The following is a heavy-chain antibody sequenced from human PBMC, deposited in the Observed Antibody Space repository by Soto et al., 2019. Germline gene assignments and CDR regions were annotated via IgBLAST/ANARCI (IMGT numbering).Heavy chain of an antibody. CDR2: ISPKSGGT. CDR3: ARVTIFGVFFNWFDP. D-gene: IGHD3-3*01. CDR1: EYTFSGYY. Sequence: ASVKVSCKASEYTFSGYYMHWVRQAPGQGLEWMGWISPKSGGTNYAQKFEDRVTITADKSTSTAYMELSSLRNEDTAVYYCARVTIFGVFFNWFDPWGQGTLVTVSA. J-gene: IGHJ5*02. V-gene: IGHV1-2*02.